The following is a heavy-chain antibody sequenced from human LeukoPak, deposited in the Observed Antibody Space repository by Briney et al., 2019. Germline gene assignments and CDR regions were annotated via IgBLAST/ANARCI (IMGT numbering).Heavy chain of an antibody. J-gene: IGHJ4*02. CDR2: INHSGST. D-gene: IGHD3-9*01. Sequence: SETLSLTCAVYGGSFSSYYWSWIRQPPGKGLEWIGEINHSGSTNYNPSLKSRVTISVDTSKNQFSLKLSSVTAADTAVYYCARLRLTGYAYFDYWGQGTLVTVSS. CDR3: ARLRLTGYAYFDY. CDR1: GGSFSSYY. V-gene: IGHV4-34*01.